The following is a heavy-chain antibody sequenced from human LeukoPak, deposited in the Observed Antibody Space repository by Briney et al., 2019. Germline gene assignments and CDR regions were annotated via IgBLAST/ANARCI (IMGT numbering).Heavy chain of an antibody. Sequence: AASVKVSCKASGYTFTSYDINWVRQATGQGLEWMGWMNPNSGNTGFAQKFQGRVTMTRDTSISTAYMELSSLRSEDTAVYYCARVPRRGDRFDPWGQGTLVTVSS. CDR2: MNPNSGNT. V-gene: IGHV1-8*01. J-gene: IGHJ5*02. CDR1: GYTFTSYD. D-gene: IGHD3-10*01. CDR3: ARVPRRGDRFDP.